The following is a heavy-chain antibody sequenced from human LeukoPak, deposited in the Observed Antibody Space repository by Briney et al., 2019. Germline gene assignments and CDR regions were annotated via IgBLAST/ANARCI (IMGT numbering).Heavy chain of an antibody. V-gene: IGHV3-7*01. Sequence: PGGSLRLSCAASGFTFSSYWMSWVRQAPGKGLEWVAYIKKTGIETYYVDSVKGRFTITRDNARNSLFLQMNNLRAEDTAVYYCAREDGYCSGANCYSYFDSWGQGTLVTVSS. CDR3: AREDGYCSGANCYSYFDS. J-gene: IGHJ4*02. D-gene: IGHD2-15*01. CDR1: GFTFSSYW. CDR2: IKKTGIET.